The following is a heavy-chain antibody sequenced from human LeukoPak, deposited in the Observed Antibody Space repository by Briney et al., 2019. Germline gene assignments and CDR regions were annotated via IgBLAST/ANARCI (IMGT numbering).Heavy chain of an antibody. CDR1: GGSISSGDYY. Sequence: SETLSLTCTVSGGSISSGDYYWSWIRQPPGKGLEWIVYIYYSGSTYYNPSLKSRVTISVDTSKNQFSLKLSSVTAADTAVYYCASIVPAARASYYYYYMDVWGKGTTVTVSS. J-gene: IGHJ6*03. CDR2: IYYSGST. CDR3: ASIVPAARASYYYYYMDV. D-gene: IGHD2-2*01. V-gene: IGHV4-30-4*08.